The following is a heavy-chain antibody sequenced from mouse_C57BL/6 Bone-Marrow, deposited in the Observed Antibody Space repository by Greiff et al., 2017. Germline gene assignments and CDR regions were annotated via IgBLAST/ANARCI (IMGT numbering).Heavy chain of an antibody. D-gene: IGHD1-1*01. V-gene: IGHV1-82*01. CDR1: GYAFSSSW. Sequence: VQLKESGPELVKPGASVKISCKASGYAFSSSWMNWVKQRPGKGLEWIGRIYPGDGDTNYNGKFKGKATLTADKSSSTAYMQRSSLTSEDSAVYFCARSEYYGFYAMDYWGQGTSVTVSS. CDR2: IYPGDGDT. J-gene: IGHJ4*01. CDR3: ARSEYYGFYAMDY.